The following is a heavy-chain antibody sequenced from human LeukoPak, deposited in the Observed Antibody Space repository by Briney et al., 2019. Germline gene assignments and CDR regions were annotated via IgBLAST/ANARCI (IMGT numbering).Heavy chain of an antibody. Sequence: SETLSLTCTVSGGSISSYYWSWIRQPPGKGLEWIGYIYYSGSTNYNPSLKSRVTISVDTSKNQFSLKLSSETAADTAVYYCARVVGPFTVTLSHDAFDIWGQGTMVTVSS. V-gene: IGHV4-59*12. J-gene: IGHJ3*02. D-gene: IGHD4-17*01. CDR3: ARVVGPFTVTLSHDAFDI. CDR2: IYYSGST. CDR1: GGSISSYY.